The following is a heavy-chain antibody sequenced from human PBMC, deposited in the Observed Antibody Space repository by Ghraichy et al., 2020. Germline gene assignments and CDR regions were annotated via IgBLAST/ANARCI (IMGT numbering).Heavy chain of an antibody. Sequence: GGSLRHSCAASGFTFSSYWMSWVRQAPGKGLEWVANIKQDGSDKYYVDSVKGRFTISRDNAKNSLYVQMNSLRAEDTAVYYCTTGPSFDYWGQGTLVTVSS. CDR3: TTGPSFDY. CDR2: IKQDGSDK. J-gene: IGHJ4*02. CDR1: GFTFSSYW. D-gene: IGHD4-17*01. V-gene: IGHV3-7*01.